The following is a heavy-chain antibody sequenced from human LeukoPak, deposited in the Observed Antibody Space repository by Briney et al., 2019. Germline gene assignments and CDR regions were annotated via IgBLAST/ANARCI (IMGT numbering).Heavy chain of an antibody. CDR3: ARGAPDYYYMDV. J-gene: IGHJ6*03. Sequence: ASVKVSCKASGYTFTSYYMHWVRQAPGQGLEWMGIINPSGGNTSYAQKFQGRVTMTRDTSTSTVYMELSSLRSEDTAVYYCARGAPDYYYMDVWGKGTTVTISS. D-gene: IGHD1-14*01. CDR1: GYTFTSYY. CDR2: INPSGGNT. V-gene: IGHV1-46*01.